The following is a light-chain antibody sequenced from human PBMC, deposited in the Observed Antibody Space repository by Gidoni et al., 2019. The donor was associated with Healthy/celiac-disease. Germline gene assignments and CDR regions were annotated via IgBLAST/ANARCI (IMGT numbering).Light chain of an antibody. V-gene: IGKV3-11*01. CDR2: DAS. CDR3: QQRSNWPSL. CDR1: QSVSSY. Sequence: EIVLTQSPATLSLSPGERATLSCRASQSVSSYLAWYQQKPGQAPRLLIYDASNRATGIPARFSGSGSGTDFTLTISSLEPEDFAVYYCQQRSNWPSLFXGXTKVXIK. J-gene: IGKJ4*01.